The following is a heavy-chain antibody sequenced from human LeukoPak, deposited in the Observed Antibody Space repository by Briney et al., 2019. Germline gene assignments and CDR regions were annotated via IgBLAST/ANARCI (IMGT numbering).Heavy chain of an antibody. J-gene: IGHJ3*02. V-gene: IGHV3-30*02. CDR2: IRYHGSDK. D-gene: IGHD3-22*01. CDR1: AFTFRSYG. Sequence: GGSLRLSCAASAFTFRSYGMHWVRQAPGKGLEWVAFIRYHGSDKYYADSVKDRFTISRDNSKNTLYLQMSSLRAEDTAAYYCAKKWSGDYDSSGVNDAFDIWGQGTMVTVSS. CDR3: AKKWSGDYDSSGVNDAFDI.